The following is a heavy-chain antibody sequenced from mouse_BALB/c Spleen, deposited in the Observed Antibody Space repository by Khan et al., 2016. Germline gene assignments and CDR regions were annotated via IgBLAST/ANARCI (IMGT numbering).Heavy chain of an antibody. Sequence: VQLQESGAELARPGASVKLSCKASGYTFTSYWMPWVKQRPGQGLEWIGAIYPGDGDTRYTQKFKGKATLTADTYSSTAYMQLSSLASEDSAVYYCARRAARSTGFAYWGQGTLVTVSA. J-gene: IGHJ3*01. CDR2: IYPGDGDT. CDR1: GYTFTSYW. CDR3: ARRAARSTGFAY. V-gene: IGHV1-87*01. D-gene: IGHD3-1*01.